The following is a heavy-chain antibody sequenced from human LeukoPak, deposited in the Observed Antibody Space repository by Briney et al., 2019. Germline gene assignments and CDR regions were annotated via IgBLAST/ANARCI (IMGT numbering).Heavy chain of an antibody. CDR3: ARGLRYCSSTSCYHFDY. J-gene: IGHJ4*02. V-gene: IGHV1-8*01. CDR1: VYTFTSYD. Sequence: ASVTVSCKSSVYTFTSYDINWVRQANGQGLEWMGWMNPNSGNAGYAQKFQGRVTMTRNTSISTAYMELSSLRSEDTAVYYCARGLRYCSSTSCYHFDYWGQGTLVTVSS. CDR2: MNPNSGNA. D-gene: IGHD2-2*01.